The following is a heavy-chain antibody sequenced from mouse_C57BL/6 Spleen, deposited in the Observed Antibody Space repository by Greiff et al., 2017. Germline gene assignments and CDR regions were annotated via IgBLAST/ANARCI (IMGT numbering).Heavy chain of an antibody. V-gene: IGHV5-17*01. Sequence: EVMLVESGGGLVKPGGSLKLSCAASGFTFSDYGMHWVRQAPEKGLEWVAYISSGSSTIYYAGTVKGRFTISRDNAKNTLFLQMTSLRSEDAAMYYCARQGTTGEAWFAYWGQGTRVTVSA. CDR3: ARQGTTGEAWFAY. D-gene: IGHD1-1*01. J-gene: IGHJ3*01. CDR1: GFTFSDYG. CDR2: ISSGSSTI.